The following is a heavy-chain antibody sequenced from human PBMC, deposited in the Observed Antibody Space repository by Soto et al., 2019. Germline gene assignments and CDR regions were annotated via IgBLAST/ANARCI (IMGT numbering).Heavy chain of an antibody. CDR1: GGAIGSHY. CDR2: IYYRGTT. CDR3: ARGRREDVFNI. V-gene: IGHV4-59*11. D-gene: IGHD1-26*01. Sequence: QVQLQESGPGLVKASETLSLTCIISGGAIGSHYWSWIRQPPGKALEWIGYIYYRGTTRYNPSLTSRLTLSVDTSTNQFSLNLTSVTDADTATYYCARGRREDVFNIWGQGTVVTVSS. J-gene: IGHJ3*02.